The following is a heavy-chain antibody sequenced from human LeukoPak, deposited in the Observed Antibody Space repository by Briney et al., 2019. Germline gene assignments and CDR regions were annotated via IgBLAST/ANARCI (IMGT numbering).Heavy chain of an antibody. CDR3: AKGIAAGIDY. J-gene: IGHJ4*02. CDR1: GFTFSTYA. CDR2: ITGSGGIT. D-gene: IGHD6-13*01. V-gene: IGHV3-23*01. Sequence: GGSLRLSCAASGFTFSTYAMSWVRQSPGKGLEWVSSITGSGGITYYADSVKGRFTISRDNSKNTVDLQVNRLRAEDTAVYYCAKGIAAGIDYWGQGTLVTVSS.